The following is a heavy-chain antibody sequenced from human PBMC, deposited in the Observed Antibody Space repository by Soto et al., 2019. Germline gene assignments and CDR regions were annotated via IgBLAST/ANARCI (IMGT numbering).Heavy chain of an antibody. J-gene: IGHJ2*01. CDR1: GGSFSGYY. CDR3: ARGINRRGSSLSAACRPWYFDL. V-gene: IGHV4-34*01. D-gene: IGHD6-13*01. Sequence: QVQLQQWGAGLLKPSETLSLTCAVYGGSFSGYYWSWIRQPPGKGLEWIGEINHSGSTNYNPSLRSRVTISVETSKNQFSLKLSSVTAADTAVYYCARGINRRGSSLSAACRPWYFDLWGRGTLVTVSS. CDR2: INHSGST.